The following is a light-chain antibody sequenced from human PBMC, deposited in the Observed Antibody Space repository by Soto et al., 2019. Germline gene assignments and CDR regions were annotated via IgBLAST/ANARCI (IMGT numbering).Light chain of an antibody. J-gene: IGLJ2*01. CDR2: EGS. CDR1: SSDVGTYNV. CDR3: SSYAGNITPVP. Sequence: QSALTQPASVSGSPGQSITISCTGTSSDVGTYNVVTWYQQHPGKAPRLIIYEGSKRPSGVSNRFSGSKSGNTASLTISGLQAEDEADYYCSSYAGNITPVPFGGGTQLTVL. V-gene: IGLV2-23*01.